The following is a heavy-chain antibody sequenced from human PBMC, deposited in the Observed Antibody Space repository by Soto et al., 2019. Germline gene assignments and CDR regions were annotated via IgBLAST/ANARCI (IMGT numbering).Heavy chain of an antibody. CDR1: GGSITGAYY. CDR2: IHYRGTT. D-gene: IGHD2-15*01. J-gene: IGHJ6*02. V-gene: IGHV4-31*03. CDR3: ARVRDSFGLDV. Sequence: SETLSLTCNVSGGSITGAYYWNWIRQHPGKGLEWIGSIHYRGTTDYNPSLKSRITISLDRSKNQFALKLSSVTAADTAVYYCARVRDSFGLDVWGQGTTVTVS.